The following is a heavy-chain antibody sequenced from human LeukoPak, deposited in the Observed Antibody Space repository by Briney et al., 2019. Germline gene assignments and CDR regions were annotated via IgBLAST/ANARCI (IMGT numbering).Heavy chain of an antibody. CDR2: INAGNGNT. J-gene: IGHJ4*02. V-gene: IGHV1-3*01. CDR1: GYTFTNYA. CDR3: ARGDIYGDYLFDY. D-gene: IGHD4-17*01. Sequence: ASVKVSCKASGYTFTNYALHWGRQAPGQRPEWMGWINAGNGNTRYSRKFQGTVTITRDTSATTAYMELSTLRSEDTAVYYCARGDIYGDYLFDYWGQGTLVTVSS.